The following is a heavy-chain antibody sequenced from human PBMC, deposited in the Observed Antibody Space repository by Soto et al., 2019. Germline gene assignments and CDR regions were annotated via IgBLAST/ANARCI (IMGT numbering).Heavy chain of an antibody. D-gene: IGHD3-22*01. CDR2: ISYDGSKE. J-gene: IGHJ6*02. V-gene: IGHV3-30*18. CDR1: GFNFSTYG. CDR3: AKEGRQWLIYYYYVMDV. Sequence: HLAESGGGVVQPGNSLRLSCAASGFNFSTYGMHWVRQVPGQGPEWVAVISYDGSKETYADSVKGRFTISRDNSKNTLYLLMNSLRAEDTALYYCAKEGRQWLIYYYYVMDVWGQGTSVTVSS.